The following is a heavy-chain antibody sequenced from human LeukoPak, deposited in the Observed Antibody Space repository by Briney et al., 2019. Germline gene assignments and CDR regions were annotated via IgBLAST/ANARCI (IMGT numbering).Heavy chain of an antibody. CDR1: GFTFSSYG. Sequence: GRSLRLSCAASGFTFSSYGMHWVRQAPGKGLVWVAVIWYDGSNKYYADSVKGRFTISRDNSKNTLYLQMNSLRAEDTAVYYCARDRATVTLYYYYYGMDVWGQGTTVTVSS. D-gene: IGHD4-17*01. CDR3: ARDRATVTLYYYYYGMDV. J-gene: IGHJ6*02. CDR2: IWYDGSNK. V-gene: IGHV3-33*01.